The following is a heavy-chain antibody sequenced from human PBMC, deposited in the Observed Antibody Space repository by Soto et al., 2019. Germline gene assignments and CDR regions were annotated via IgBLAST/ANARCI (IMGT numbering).Heavy chain of an antibody. J-gene: IGHJ5*02. CDR1: GYTFTSYG. D-gene: IGHD2-15*01. V-gene: IGHV1-18*01. Sequence: ASVKVSCKASGYTFTSYGISWVRQAPGQGLEWMGWISAYNGNTNYAQKLQGRVTMTTDTSTSTAYMELRSLRSDDTAVYYCARGPRVVAHNNWFDPWGQGTLVTVSS. CDR3: ARGPRVVAHNNWFDP. CDR2: ISAYNGNT.